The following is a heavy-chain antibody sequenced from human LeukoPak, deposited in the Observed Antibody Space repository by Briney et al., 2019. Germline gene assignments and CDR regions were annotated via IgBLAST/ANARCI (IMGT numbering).Heavy chain of an antibody. CDR2: FDPEDGET. CDR3: ATDNYSSGWYDYYYYYGMDV. Sequence: ASVKVSCKVSGYTLTELSMHWVRQAPGKGLEWKGGFDPEDGETIYAQKFQGRVTMTEDTSTDTAYMELSSLRSEDTAVYYCATDNYSSGWYDYYYYYGMDVWGKGTTVTVSS. D-gene: IGHD6-19*01. V-gene: IGHV1-24*01. J-gene: IGHJ6*04. CDR1: GYTLTELS.